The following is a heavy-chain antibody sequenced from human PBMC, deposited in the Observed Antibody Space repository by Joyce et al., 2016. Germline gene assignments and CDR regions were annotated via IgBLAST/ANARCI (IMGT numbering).Heavy chain of an antibody. CDR1: GFTFVGYA. CDR2: ICAGSRGT. CDR3: VRPRVAVAGTRWFDP. V-gene: IGHV3-23*01. J-gene: IGHJ5*02. D-gene: IGHD6-13*01. Sequence: EVQLLESGGGLVRPGGSLRLSCAASGFTFVGYAMSWVRQAPGKGLEWVSAICAGSRGTHDADSVRGRFTISRDDSDNSLYLHMSGLRSDDTAVYYCVRPRVAVAGTRWFDPWGQGTLVTVSS.